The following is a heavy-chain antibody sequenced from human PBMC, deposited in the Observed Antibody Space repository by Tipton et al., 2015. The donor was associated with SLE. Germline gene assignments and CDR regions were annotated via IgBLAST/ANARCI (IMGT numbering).Heavy chain of an antibody. J-gene: IGHJ3*02. D-gene: IGHD3-22*01. Sequence: LRLSCTVSGGSISSSSYYWSWIRQPPGKGLEWIGEINHSGSTNYNPSLKSRVTISVDTSKNQFSLKLSSVTAADTAVYYCARAPYYYDSSGYAFDIWGQGTMVTVSS. CDR2: INHSGST. CDR3: ARAPYYYDSSGYAFDI. CDR1: GGSISSSSYY. V-gene: IGHV4-39*07.